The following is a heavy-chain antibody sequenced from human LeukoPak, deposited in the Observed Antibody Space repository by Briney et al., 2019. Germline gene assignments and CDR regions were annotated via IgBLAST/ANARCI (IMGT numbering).Heavy chain of an antibody. CDR2: INPNSGDT. J-gene: IGHJ6*02. CDR1: GYTFTGYY. CDR3: ARDNGDYGSEYYGMDV. D-gene: IGHD3-10*01. V-gene: IGHV1-2*04. Sequence: GASVKVSCKASGYTFTGYYIHWVRQAPGQGLEWMGWINPNSGDTKYAQKFQGWVTMTRDTSINTASVELTRLTSDDTAVYYRARDNGDYGSEYYGMDVWGQGTTVTVSS.